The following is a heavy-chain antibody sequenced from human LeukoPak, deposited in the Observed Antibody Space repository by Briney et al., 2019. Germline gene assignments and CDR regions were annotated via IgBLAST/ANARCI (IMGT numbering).Heavy chain of an antibody. CDR1: GFTFSSYS. CDR2: ISSSSSYI. D-gene: IGHD2-2*01. CDR3: ARVQGGCSSTSCPLAK. J-gene: IGHJ4*02. Sequence: GGSLRLSCAASGFTFSSYSMNWVRQAPGKGLEWVSSISSSSSYIYYADSVKGRFTISRDNAKNSLYLQMNSLRAEDMAVYYCARVQGGCSSTSCPLAKWGQGTLVTVSS. V-gene: IGHV3-21*01.